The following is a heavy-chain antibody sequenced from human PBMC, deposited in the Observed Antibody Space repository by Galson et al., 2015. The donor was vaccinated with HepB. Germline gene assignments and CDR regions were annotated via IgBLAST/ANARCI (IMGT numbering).Heavy chain of an antibody. D-gene: IGHD4-17*01. CDR3: ARDMATVTSWYYYYGMDV. V-gene: IGHV3-33*08. Sequence: SLRLSCAASGFTFSSYAMSWVRQAPGKGLEWVAVIWYDGSNKYYADSVKGRFTISRDNSKNTLYLQMNSLRAEDTAVYYCARDMATVTSWYYYYGMDVWGQGTTVTVSS. CDR1: GFTFSSYA. CDR2: IWYDGSNK. J-gene: IGHJ6*02.